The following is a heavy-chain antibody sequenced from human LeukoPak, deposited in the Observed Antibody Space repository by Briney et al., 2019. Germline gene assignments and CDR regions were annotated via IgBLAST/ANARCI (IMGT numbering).Heavy chain of an antibody. Sequence: GGSLRLSCAASRFTLSSNYMSWVPQAPGKGLEWVSVIYSGGSTYYADSVKGRFTISRDNSKNTLYLQMNSLRAEDTAVYYCAREGGNPPGWCFDLWGRGTLVTVSS. V-gene: IGHV3-53*01. CDR3: AREGGNPPGWCFDL. CDR1: RFTLSSNY. J-gene: IGHJ2*01. D-gene: IGHD4-23*01. CDR2: IYSGGST.